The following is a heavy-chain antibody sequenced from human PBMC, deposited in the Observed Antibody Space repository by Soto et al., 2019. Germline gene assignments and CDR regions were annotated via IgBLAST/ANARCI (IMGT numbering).Heavy chain of an antibody. D-gene: IGHD3-10*01. V-gene: IGHV3-48*02. CDR1: GFPFSRYN. CDR3: VREEASGSSGLTYHYYYNGMDV. J-gene: IGHJ6*02. Sequence: GGSLSLSCVASGFPFSRYNMHWVRQAPGKGLEWVAYVTTSGDTMFYADSVEGRFAISRDVAKNSVHLQMNSLGDEDTAVYYCVREEASGSSGLTYHYYYNGMDVWGQGTTVTVSS. CDR2: VTTSGDTM.